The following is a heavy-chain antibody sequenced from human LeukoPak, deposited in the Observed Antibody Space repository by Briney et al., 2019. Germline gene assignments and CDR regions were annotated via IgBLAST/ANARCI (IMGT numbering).Heavy chain of an antibody. CDR3: ATAPGRNSYMDV. V-gene: IGHV1-24*01. Sequence: ASVKVSCKVSGYTLTELSMHWVRQAPGKGLEWMGGFDPEDGETIYAQKFQGRVTMTEDTSTDTAYMELSSLRSEDTAVYYCATAPGRNSYMDVWGKGTTVTVSS. CDR1: GYTLTELS. J-gene: IGHJ6*03. CDR2: FDPEDGET.